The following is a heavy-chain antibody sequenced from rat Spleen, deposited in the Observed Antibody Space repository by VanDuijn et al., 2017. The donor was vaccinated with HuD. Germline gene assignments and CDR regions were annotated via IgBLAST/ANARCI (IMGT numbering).Heavy chain of an antibody. CDR2: ITNTGGST. D-gene: IGHD1-10*01. J-gene: IGHJ2*01. Sequence: EVQLVESDGGLVQPGRSLKLSCVASGFIFNNYWMTWIRQAPGKGLEWVASITNTGGSTYYPDSGKGRFTISRDNAKSTLYLQMNSLRSEDTATYYCATDYNGYWGQGVMVTVSS. V-gene: IGHV5-31*01. CDR3: ATDYNGY. CDR1: GFIFNNYW.